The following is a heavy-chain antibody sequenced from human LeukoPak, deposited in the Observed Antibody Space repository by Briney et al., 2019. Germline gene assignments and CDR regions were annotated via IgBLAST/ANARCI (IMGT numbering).Heavy chain of an antibody. J-gene: IGHJ6*02. CDR1: GGSISSYC. CDR2: ICYSGST. CDR3: ARLDYGSGRFHNGYGMDV. D-gene: IGHD3-10*01. Sequence: PSETLSLTCTVSGGSISSYCWSWIRQPPGKGLEWIGYICYSGSTKCNPSLKNRATISVDTSKNQFSLKLSSVTAADTALYYCARLDYGSGRFHNGYGMDVWGQGTTVTVSS. V-gene: IGHV4-59*08.